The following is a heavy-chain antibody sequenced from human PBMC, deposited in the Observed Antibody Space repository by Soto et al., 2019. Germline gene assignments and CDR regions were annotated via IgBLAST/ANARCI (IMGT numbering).Heavy chain of an antibody. D-gene: IGHD5-12*01. CDR1: DGSISSSAYY. J-gene: IGHJ4*02. CDR2: IYYSGAT. V-gene: IGHV4-39*02. CDR3: APVGIGTTTVDY. Sequence: SETLSLTCLVSDGSISSSAYYWSWIRQPPGKGLEWIGSIYYSGATYYNPSLRSRITISMDRSKNHSSLKLTSVTAADTAIYYCAPVGIGTTTVDYWGQGTLVTVSS.